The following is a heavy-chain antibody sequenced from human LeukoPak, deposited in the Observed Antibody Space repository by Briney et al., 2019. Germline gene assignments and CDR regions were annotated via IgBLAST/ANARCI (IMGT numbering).Heavy chain of an antibody. V-gene: IGHV4-59*01. CDR1: GYSISTYY. D-gene: IGHD6-13*01. Sequence: SESLTLTCTASGYSISTYYLSWIRQPPGKGLEWIGYIHYSGSNDYNPSLKSRVTISVDMSKNQLYLKLKSVTAADTAVYWCAREYSSFEYWGQGILVTVSS. J-gene: IGHJ4*02. CDR3: AREYSSFEY. CDR2: IHYSGSN.